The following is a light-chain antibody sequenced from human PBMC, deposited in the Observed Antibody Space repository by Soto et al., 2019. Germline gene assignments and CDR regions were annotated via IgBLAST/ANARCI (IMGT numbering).Light chain of an antibody. J-gene: IGKJ4*01. CDR2: NAS. CDR1: QSVRTY. Sequence: EIVLTQSPATLSLFPGERATLSCRASQSVRTYLAWFQQKPGQAPRLLISNASNRATGIPARFSGSGSGIDFTLTISGLEAEDSAVYYCQQRSSWPRTFGGGTKVDI. CDR3: QQRSSWPRT. V-gene: IGKV3-11*01.